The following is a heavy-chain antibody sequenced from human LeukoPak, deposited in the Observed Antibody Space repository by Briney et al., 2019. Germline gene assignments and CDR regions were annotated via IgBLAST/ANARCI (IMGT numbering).Heavy chain of an antibody. J-gene: IGHJ6*03. D-gene: IGHD1-26*01. CDR1: TXXXXG. Sequence: TXXXXGISGVRQAPGQGVEWMGWISAYNGNTNYAQKLQGRVTMTTDTAKSKAYMELRSLRSDDTAVYYCARGRPSVGATPYYYYYYMDVWGKGTTVTVSS. CDR2: ISAYNGNT. V-gene: IGHV1-18*01. CDR3: ARGRPSVGATPYYYYYYMDV.